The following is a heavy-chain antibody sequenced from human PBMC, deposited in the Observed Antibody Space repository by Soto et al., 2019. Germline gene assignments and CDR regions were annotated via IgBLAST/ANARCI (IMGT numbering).Heavy chain of an antibody. CDR2: INPSGGST. V-gene: IGHV1-46*01. D-gene: IGHD4-17*01. J-gene: IGHJ4*02. CDR3: AREGNDYGDSHYFDY. Sequence: QVQLVQSGAEVKKPGASVKVSCKASGYTFTSYYMHWVRQAPGQGLEWMGIINPSGGSTSYAQKFQGRVTMTRDTSTSTVYMELSSLRSEDTAVYYCAREGNDYGDSHYFDYWGQGTLVTVSS. CDR1: GYTFTSYY.